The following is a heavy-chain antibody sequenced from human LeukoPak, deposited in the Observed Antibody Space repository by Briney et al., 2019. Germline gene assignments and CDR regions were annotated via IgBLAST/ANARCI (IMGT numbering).Heavy chain of an antibody. CDR3: ARGDSTLGDY. V-gene: IGHV3-74*01. CDR2: ITHDGSST. Sequence: GGSLRLSCAASGFTFSTYWMHWVRQAPGKGLVWVSRITHDGSSTSHADSVKGRFTISRDNAKNTLYLQMNSLRTEDTAVYYCARGDSTLGDYWGQGALVTVSS. CDR1: GFTFSTYW. D-gene: IGHD2-21*02. J-gene: IGHJ4*02.